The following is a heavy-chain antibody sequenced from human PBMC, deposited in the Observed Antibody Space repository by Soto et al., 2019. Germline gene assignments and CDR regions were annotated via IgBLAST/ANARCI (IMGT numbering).Heavy chain of an antibody. CDR1: V. D-gene: IGHD4-17*01. CDR3: AKLLFFFYCYGDHRDLHSFPTRRSSDL. Sequence: VVCCVRLEKGKGLEWVSTVSGRGDTTYYTDSVKGRFTISRDNSKHTRYLQLNSLRAEHTSVYYSAKLLFFFYCYGDHRDLHSFPTRRSSDL. CDR2: VSGRGDTT. J-gene: IGHJ2*01. V-gene: IGHV3-23*01.